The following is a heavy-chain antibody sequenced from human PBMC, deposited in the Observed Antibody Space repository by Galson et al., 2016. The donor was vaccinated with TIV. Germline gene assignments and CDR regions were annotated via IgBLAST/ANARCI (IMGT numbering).Heavy chain of an antibody. Sequence: SVKVSCKASGAIFSNYPITWVRQAPGQGLEWMGGIIPISGIADNSQKFQGRVSITADVSTNTVYMELSSLRSEDTAVYYRARLTPCGGDCYYFDRWGQGTLVTVSS. J-gene: IGHJ4*02. D-gene: IGHD2-21*02. V-gene: IGHV1-69*13. CDR3: ARLTPCGGDCYYFDR. CDR1: GAIFSNYP. CDR2: IIPISGIA.